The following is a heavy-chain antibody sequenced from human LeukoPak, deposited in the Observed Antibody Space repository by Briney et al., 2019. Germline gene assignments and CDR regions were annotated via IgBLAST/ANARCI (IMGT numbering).Heavy chain of an antibody. D-gene: IGHD1-26*01. V-gene: IGHV1-2*02. J-gene: IGHJ4*02. Sequence: ASVTVSCKASGYTFTGYYMHWVRQAPGQGLEWMGWINPNSGGTNYAQKFQGRVTVTRDTSISTAYMELSRLRSDDTAVYYCARSEDSGSYYVSFDYWGQGTLVTVSS. CDR2: INPNSGGT. CDR1: GYTFTGYY. CDR3: ARSEDSGSYYVSFDY.